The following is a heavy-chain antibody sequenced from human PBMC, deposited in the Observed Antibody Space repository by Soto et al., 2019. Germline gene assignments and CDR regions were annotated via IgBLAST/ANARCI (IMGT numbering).Heavy chain of an antibody. Sequence: GGSLRLSCAASGFTFSSYGMHWVRQAPGKGLEWVAVISYDGGNKYYADSVKGRFTISRDNSKNTLYLQMSSLRAEDTAVYYCAKEGTSSGWFYFDYWGQGTLVTVS. V-gene: IGHV3-30*18. J-gene: IGHJ4*02. CDR2: ISYDGGNK. CDR3: AKEGTSSGWFYFDY. D-gene: IGHD6-19*01. CDR1: GFTFSSYG.